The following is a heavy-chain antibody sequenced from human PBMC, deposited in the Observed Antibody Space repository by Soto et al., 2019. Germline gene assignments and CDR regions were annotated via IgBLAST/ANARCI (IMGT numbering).Heavy chain of an antibody. D-gene: IGHD3-22*01. V-gene: IGHV3-23*01. Sequence: GGSLRLSCAASGFTFSSYAMSWVRQAPGKGLEWVSAISGSGGSTYYADSVKGRFTISRDNSKNTLYLQMNSLRAEDTAVYYCAKDQRVYYYDSSGQYFQHWGQGTMGTVSA. J-gene: IGHJ1*01. CDR1: GFTFSSYA. CDR3: AKDQRVYYYDSSGQYFQH. CDR2: ISGSGGST.